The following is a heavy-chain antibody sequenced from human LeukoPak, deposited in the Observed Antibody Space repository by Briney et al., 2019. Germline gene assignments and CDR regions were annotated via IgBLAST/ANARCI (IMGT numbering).Heavy chain of an antibody. CDR1: GGSFSGYY. CDR3: ARDTTDIVATISKYYYYMDV. CDR2: IYHSGST. D-gene: IGHD5-12*01. Sequence: KPSETLSLTCAVYGGSFSGYYWGWIRQPPGKGLEWIGSIYHSGSTYYNPSLKSRVTISVDTSKNQFSLKLSSVTAADTAVYYCARDTTDIVATISKYYYYMDVWGKGTTVTVSS. J-gene: IGHJ6*03. V-gene: IGHV4-38-2*02.